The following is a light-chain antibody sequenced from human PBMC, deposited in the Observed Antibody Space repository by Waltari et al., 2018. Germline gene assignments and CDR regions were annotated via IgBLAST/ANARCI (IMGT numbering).Light chain of an antibody. CDR1: QSVSYY. CDR2: DAS. J-gene: IGKJ4*01. Sequence: EVVLTQSPATLSLSPGERATLSCRANQSVSYYLAWYQQKPGQAPRLLIYDASNRATGIPARFSGSGSGTDFTLTISSLEPEDFAVYYCQQRTNWPLTFGGGTKVEI. V-gene: IGKV3-11*01. CDR3: QQRTNWPLT.